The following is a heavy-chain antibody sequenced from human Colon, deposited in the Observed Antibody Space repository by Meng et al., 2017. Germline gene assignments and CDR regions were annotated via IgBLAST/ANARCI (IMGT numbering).Heavy chain of an antibody. CDR1: GFSFRSVW. J-gene: IGHJ4*02. CDR2: IKSKNSGGTT. V-gene: IGHV3-15*01. CDR3: TTSDYGDYEGI. Sequence: VQLVEFGGGLVKPGGSLRLSCAGSGFSFRSVWLNWVRQAPGKGPEWIGRIKSKNSGGTTDYAAPVRGRFTVSRDDSKNTFYLQMNSLTTEDTAMYYCTTSDYGDYEGIWGQGTPVTVSS. D-gene: IGHD4-17*01.